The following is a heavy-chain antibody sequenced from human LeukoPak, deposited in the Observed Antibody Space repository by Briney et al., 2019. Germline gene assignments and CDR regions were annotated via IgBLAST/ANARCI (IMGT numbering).Heavy chain of an antibody. V-gene: IGHV4-31*03. D-gene: IGHD7-27*01. CDR1: GGSISSGGYY. J-gene: IGHJ4*02. CDR2: IYYSGST. CDR3: ARAWELTGDPSHFDY. Sequence: SETLSLTCTVSGGSISSGGYYWSWLRQHPGKGLEWIGYIYYSGSTYYNPSLKSRFTISVDTSKNQFSLKLSSVTAADTAVYYCARAWELTGDPSHFDYWGQGTLVTVSS.